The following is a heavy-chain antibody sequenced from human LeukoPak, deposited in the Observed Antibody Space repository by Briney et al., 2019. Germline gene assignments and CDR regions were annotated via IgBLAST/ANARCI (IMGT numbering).Heavy chain of an antibody. J-gene: IGHJ4*02. D-gene: IGHD6-19*01. V-gene: IGHV3-11*01. CDR3: ARDRKSAWYPLVDY. Sequence: PGGSLRLSCAVSGFTFSDYYMSWIRQAPGKGVEWISYISSSGSTKYYADSVKGRFTISRDNAKNSLYLQMNSLRAEDTAVYYCARDRKSAWYPLVDYWGQGTLVTVSS. CDR2: ISSSGSTK. CDR1: GFTFSDYY.